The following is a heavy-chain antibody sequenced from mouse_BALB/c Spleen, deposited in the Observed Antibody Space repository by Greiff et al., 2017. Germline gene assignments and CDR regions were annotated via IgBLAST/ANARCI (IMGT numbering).Heavy chain of an antibody. D-gene: IGHD1-1*01. V-gene: IGHV2-5-1*01. CDR3: AKGIITTVVATDAMDY. CDR2: LWRGGST. CDR1: GFSLTSYG. Sequence: VKLMESGPSLVQPSQSLSITCTVSGFSLTSYGVHWVRQSPGKGLEWLGVLWRGGSTDYNAAFMSRLSITKDNSKSQVFFKMNSLQADDTAIYYCAKGIITTVVATDAMDYWGQGTSVTVSS. J-gene: IGHJ4*01.